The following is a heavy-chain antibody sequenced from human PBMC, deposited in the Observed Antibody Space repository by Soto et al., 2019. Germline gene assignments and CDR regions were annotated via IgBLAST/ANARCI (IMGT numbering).Heavy chain of an antibody. J-gene: IGHJ6*02. CDR1: GGSVSSGSYY. D-gene: IGHD2-2*02. CDR3: ASVTRTCISTSCYRYYYGMDV. Sequence: QVQLQESGPGLVKPSETLSLTCTVSGGSVSSGSYYWSWIRQPPGKGLAWFWYIYYSGSTNYNPSLKSRVTISVDTSKNQFSLKLSSVTAADTAVYYCASVTRTCISTSCYRYYYGMDVWGQGTTVTLSS. V-gene: IGHV4-61*01. CDR2: IYYSGST.